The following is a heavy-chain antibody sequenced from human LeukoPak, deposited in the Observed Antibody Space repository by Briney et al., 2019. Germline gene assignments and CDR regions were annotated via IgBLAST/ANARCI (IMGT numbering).Heavy chain of an antibody. J-gene: IGHJ6*02. D-gene: IGHD3-3*01. CDR1: GGTFSSYA. V-gene: IGHV1-69*01. CDR2: IIPIFGTA. Sequence: PKASVKVSCKASGGTFSSYAISWVRQAPGQGLEWMGGIIPIFGTANYAQKFQGRVTITADESTSTAYMELSSLRSEDTAVYYCASEKYYDFWSGYGYYYGMDVWGQGTTVTVSS. CDR3: ASEKYYDFWSGYGYYYGMDV.